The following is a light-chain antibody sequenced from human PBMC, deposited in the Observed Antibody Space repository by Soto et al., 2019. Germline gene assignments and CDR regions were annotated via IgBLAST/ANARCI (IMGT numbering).Light chain of an antibody. V-gene: IGKV1-5*03. CDR1: QSISSW. J-gene: IGKJ4*01. CDR2: QAS. CDR3: EDYSSSSGLT. Sequence: DIQMTQSPSTLSASVGDRVTITCRASQSISSWLAWYQQKPGKAPKLLIFQASSLKSGVPSRFSGSGSETEYTLTISSLQPDDFATYYCEDYSSSSGLTFGGGTKVEIK.